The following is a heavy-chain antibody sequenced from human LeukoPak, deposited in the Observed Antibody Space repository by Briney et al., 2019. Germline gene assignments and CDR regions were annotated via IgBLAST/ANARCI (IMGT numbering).Heavy chain of an antibody. CDR3: ARGGGLNYYDSSGYLPTDY. CDR1: GFTFSTYS. D-gene: IGHD3-22*01. J-gene: IGHJ4*02. V-gene: IGHV3-21*01. Sequence: GGSLRLSCAASGFTFSTYSMNWVRQAPGKGLEWVSSISSSSSHIYYAASVKGRFTISRDNAKNSLYLQMNSLRAEDTAVYYCARGGGLNYYDSSGYLPTDYWGQGTLVTVSS. CDR2: ISSSSSHI.